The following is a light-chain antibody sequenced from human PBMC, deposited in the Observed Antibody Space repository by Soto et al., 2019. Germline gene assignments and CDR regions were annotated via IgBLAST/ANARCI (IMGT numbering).Light chain of an antibody. CDR3: QHYGDSPPEYT. CDR1: QSVSSSF. Sequence: EIVLTQSPGTLSLSPGERATLSCRASQSVSSSFLAWYQQRPGQAPRLLIFGASYRATGIPDRFSGSGSGTDFTLTISRLEPEDFAVYYCQHYGDSPPEYTFRPGTNVDSK. CDR2: GAS. V-gene: IGKV3-20*01. J-gene: IGKJ3*01.